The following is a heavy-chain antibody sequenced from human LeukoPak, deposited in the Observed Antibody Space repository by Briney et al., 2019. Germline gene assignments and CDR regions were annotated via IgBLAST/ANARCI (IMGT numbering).Heavy chain of an antibody. J-gene: IGHJ4*02. CDR2: INAYNGNT. Sequence: WASVKVSCKTSGYTFTYYVISWVRQAPGQGLEWMGWINAYNGNTNDAQKFQGRVTMTTDTSTSTAYMELRSLRSDDTAVYYCARGEKPYGYWGQGTLVSVSS. CDR3: ARGEKPYGY. V-gene: IGHV1-18*01. D-gene: IGHD4-17*01. CDR1: GYTFTYYV.